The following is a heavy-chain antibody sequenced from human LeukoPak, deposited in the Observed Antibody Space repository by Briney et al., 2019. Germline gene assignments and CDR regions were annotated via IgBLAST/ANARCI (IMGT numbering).Heavy chain of an antibody. Sequence: GGSLRLSCAASGFTFSSYVMHWVRQAPGKGLEWVAVIWYDGSNKYYADSVKGRFTISRDNSKNTLYLQMNSLRAEDTAVYYCARQMDGYNIDYWGQGTLVTVSS. CDR3: ARQMDGYNIDY. D-gene: IGHD5-12*01. V-gene: IGHV3-33*01. J-gene: IGHJ4*02. CDR2: IWYDGSNK. CDR1: GFTFSSYV.